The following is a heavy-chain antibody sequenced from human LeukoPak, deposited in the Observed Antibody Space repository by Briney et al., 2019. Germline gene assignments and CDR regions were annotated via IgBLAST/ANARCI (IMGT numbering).Heavy chain of an antibody. Sequence: GGSLRLSCAASGFTFSSYAMSWVRQAPGKGLEWVSAISGSGGSTYYADSVKGRFPISRDNSKNTLYLQMNSLRAEDTAVYYCAKDEISWYGGFDYWGQGTLVTVSS. J-gene: IGHJ4*02. CDR3: AKDEISWYGGFDY. V-gene: IGHV3-23*01. CDR2: ISGSGGST. D-gene: IGHD4-23*01. CDR1: GFTFSSYA.